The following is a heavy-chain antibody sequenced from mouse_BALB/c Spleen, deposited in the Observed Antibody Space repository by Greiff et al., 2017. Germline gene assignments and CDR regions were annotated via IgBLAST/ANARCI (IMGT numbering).Heavy chain of an antibody. CDR1: GFTFNTYA. J-gene: IGHJ4*01. CDR3: VRRGGLYAMDY. Sequence: EVQLVESGGGLVQPKGSLKLSCAASGFTFNTYAMNWVRQAPGKGLEWVARIRSKSNNYATYYADSVKDRFTISRDDSQSMLYLQMNNLKTEDTAMYYCVRRGGLYAMDYWGQGTSVTVSS. CDR2: IRSKSNNYAT. V-gene: IGHV10-1*02.